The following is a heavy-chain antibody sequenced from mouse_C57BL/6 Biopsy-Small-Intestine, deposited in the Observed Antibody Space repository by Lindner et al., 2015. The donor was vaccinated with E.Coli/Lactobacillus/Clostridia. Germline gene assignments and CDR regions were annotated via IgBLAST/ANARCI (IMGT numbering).Heavy chain of an antibody. CDR2: INPFNDGT. Sequence: VQLQESGPELVKPGASVKMSCKASGYTFTTYIMHWVRQKPGQGLEWIGYINPFNDGTKYNEKFKGKATLTSDKSSSTAYMELSSLTSEDSAVYYCARRWLPYFDYWGQGTTLTVSS. D-gene: IGHD2-3*01. J-gene: IGHJ2*01. V-gene: IGHV1-14*01. CDR3: ARRWLPYFDY. CDR1: GYTFTTYI.